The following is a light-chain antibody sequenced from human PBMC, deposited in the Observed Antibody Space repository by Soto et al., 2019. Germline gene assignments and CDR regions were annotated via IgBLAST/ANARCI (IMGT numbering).Light chain of an antibody. CDR1: QSVSTY. V-gene: IGKV3-20*01. J-gene: IGKJ1*01. CDR2: GVS. Sequence: ETVLTQSAATLSLSPGESATLSCRASQSVSTYLAWYQQKPGQAPRLLIYGVSTRAPGIPDRFSGSASETDFTLTISRLEPEDFAVYYCQQYAYSPRTFGQGTKVDIK. CDR3: QQYAYSPRT.